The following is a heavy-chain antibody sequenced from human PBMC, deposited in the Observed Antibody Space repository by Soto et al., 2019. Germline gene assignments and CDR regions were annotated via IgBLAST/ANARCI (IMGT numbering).Heavy chain of an antibody. Sequence: SVKVSCKDSGSTFSSYAISWVRQAPGQGLEWMGGIIPIFGTANYAQKFQGRVTITADESTSTAYMELSSLRSEDTAVYYCALSGEVAGSYYFDYWGQGTLVTVSS. CDR3: ALSGEVAGSYYFDY. CDR1: GSTFSSYA. CDR2: IIPIFGTA. J-gene: IGHJ4*02. V-gene: IGHV1-69*13. D-gene: IGHD6-19*01.